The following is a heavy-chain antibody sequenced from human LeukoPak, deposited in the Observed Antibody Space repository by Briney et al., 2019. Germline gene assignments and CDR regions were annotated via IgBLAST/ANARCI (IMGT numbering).Heavy chain of an antibody. CDR3: ARGRIAVPGTGWWYFDY. V-gene: IGHV4-4*07. Sequence: SETLSLTCTVSGGSITSYYWSWIRQPAGKGLEWVGRTYTSGSTNYNPSLRSRVTMSVDTSKNQFSLRLSSVTAADTAVYYCARGRIAVPGTGWWYFDYWGQGTLVTVSS. CDR2: TYTSGST. J-gene: IGHJ4*02. CDR1: GGSITSYY. D-gene: IGHD6-19*01.